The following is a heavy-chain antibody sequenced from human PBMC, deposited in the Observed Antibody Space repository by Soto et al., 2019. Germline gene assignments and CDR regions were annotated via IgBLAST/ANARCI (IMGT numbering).Heavy chain of an antibody. J-gene: IGHJ5*02. V-gene: IGHV4-31*03. CDR3: ARALYSRPKPSWFDP. Sequence: QVQLQESGPGLEKPSQTVSLTCTVCGGSISSGGYYWSWIRQHPVKVLEWIGYIYYSGGTSYNPSLNSRVTISVDTSKNQFSLKLSSVTAADTAVYYCARALYSRPKPSWFDPWGQGTLVTVSS. CDR1: GGSISSGGYY. D-gene: IGHD6-13*01. CDR2: IYYSGGT.